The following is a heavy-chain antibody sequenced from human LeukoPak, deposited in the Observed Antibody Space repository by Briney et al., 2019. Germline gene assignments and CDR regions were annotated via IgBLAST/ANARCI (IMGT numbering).Heavy chain of an antibody. CDR1: GYTFTNYG. J-gene: IGHJ4*02. V-gene: IGHV1-18*01. CDR3: ARGGAYTYGYY. CDR2: ISAYNGNT. Sequence: ASVKVSCKASGYTFTNYGVTWMRQAPGQGLEWMGWISAYNGNTKYAQKLQGRVTMTTDTSTSTAYMELRSLRSDDTAVYYCARGGAYTYGYYWGQGTLVTVSS. D-gene: IGHD5-18*01.